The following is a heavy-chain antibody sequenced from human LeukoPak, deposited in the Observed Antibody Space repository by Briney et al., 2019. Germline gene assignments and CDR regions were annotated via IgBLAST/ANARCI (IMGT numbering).Heavy chain of an antibody. CDR1: GYTFTGYY. Sequence: ASVKVSCKASGYTFTGYYMHWVRQAPGQGLEWMGWINPNSGGTNYAQKFQGRVTMTRDTSISAAYMELSSLRSEDTAVYYCARRRYQLLYRPRYYYMDAWGRGTTVTVSS. J-gene: IGHJ6*03. CDR3: ARRRYQLLYRPRYYYMDA. D-gene: IGHD2-2*02. V-gene: IGHV1-2*02. CDR2: INPNSGGT.